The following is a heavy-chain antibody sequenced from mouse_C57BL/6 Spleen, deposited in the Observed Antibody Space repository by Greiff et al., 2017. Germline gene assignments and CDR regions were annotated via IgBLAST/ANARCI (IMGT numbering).Heavy chain of an antibody. J-gene: IGHJ4*01. V-gene: IGHV3-6*01. Sequence: EVKLMESGPGLVKPSQSLSLTCSVTGYSITSGYYWNWIRQFPGNKLEWMGYISYDGSNNYNPSLKNRISITRDPSKNQFFLKLNSVTTEDTATYYCARDPTTGYYAMDYWGQGTSVTVSS. D-gene: IGHD1-1*01. CDR3: ARDPTTGYYAMDY. CDR1: GYSITSGYY. CDR2: ISYDGSN.